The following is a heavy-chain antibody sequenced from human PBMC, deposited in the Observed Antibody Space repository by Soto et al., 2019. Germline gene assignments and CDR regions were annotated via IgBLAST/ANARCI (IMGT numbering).Heavy chain of an antibody. V-gene: IGHV3-23*01. Sequence: GGSLRLSCAASGFTFSSYAMSWVRQAPGKGLEWVSAISGSGGSTYYADSVKGRFTISRDNSKNTLYLQMNSLRAEDTAVYYCATHPQMTGERRDYWGQGTLVTVSS. CDR2: ISGSGGST. D-gene: IGHD7-27*01. CDR1: GFTFSSYA. J-gene: IGHJ4*02. CDR3: ATHPQMTGERRDY.